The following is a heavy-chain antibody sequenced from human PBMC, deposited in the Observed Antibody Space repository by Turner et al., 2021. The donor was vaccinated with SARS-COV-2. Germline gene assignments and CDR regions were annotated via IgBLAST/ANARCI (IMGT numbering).Heavy chain of an antibody. CDR2: IKQDGSEK. CDR1: GFTLSNYW. D-gene: IGHD3-22*01. CDR3: ARDIVVFTHAFDI. J-gene: IGHJ3*02. V-gene: IGHV3-7*01. Sequence: EVQLVESGGGLVQPGGSLRLSCAGSGFTLSNYWMSWVRQAPGKGREWVASIKQDGSEKYYVDSVKGRFTISRDNAKNSLYLQMNSLRAEDTAVYYCARDIVVFTHAFDIWGQGKMVTVSS.